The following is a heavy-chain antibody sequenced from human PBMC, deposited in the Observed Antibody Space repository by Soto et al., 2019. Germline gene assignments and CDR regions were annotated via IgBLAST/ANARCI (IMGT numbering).Heavy chain of an antibody. CDR1: GYTFTSYY. CDR3: ARGNTIFGVVITWYYYGMDV. V-gene: IGHV1-46*01. J-gene: IGHJ6*02. D-gene: IGHD3-3*01. Sequence: ASVKVSCKASGYTFTSYYMHWVRQAPGQGLERMGIINPSGGSTSYAQKFQGRVTMTRNTSTSTVYIELSSLRSEDTAVYYCARGNTIFGVVITWYYYGMDVWGQGTTVTVSS. CDR2: INPSGGST.